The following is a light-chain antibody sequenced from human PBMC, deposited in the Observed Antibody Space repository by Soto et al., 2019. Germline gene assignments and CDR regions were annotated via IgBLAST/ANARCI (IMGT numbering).Light chain of an antibody. Sequence: IVLTQSPGTLSLSPGERATLSCRASQSVGSNFLAWYQQKRGQAPRILIYAASNRASGIPDRFSGSGSGSDFTLTISRLEPEDLEGYYCQQYGSPPWAFGQGTRVEI. CDR1: QSVGSNF. J-gene: IGKJ1*01. CDR3: QQYGSPPWA. CDR2: AAS. V-gene: IGKV3-20*01.